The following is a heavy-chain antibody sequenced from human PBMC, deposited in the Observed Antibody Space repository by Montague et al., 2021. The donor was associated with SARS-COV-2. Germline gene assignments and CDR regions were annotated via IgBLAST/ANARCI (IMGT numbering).Heavy chain of an antibody. CDR1: GASVRTYY. J-gene: IGHJ6*02. V-gene: IGHV4-4*07. Sequence: SETLSLTCTVSGASVRTYYWSWIRQSAGKKLEWMGRLYTSGSTYYNPSXXSRVTMSLDTSKYLFSLNLSSMTAADTAVYYCARDGADYSFAYYHEMDVWGQGIAVTVSS. D-gene: IGHD5-12*01. CDR2: LYTSGST. CDR3: ARDGADYSFAYYHEMDV.